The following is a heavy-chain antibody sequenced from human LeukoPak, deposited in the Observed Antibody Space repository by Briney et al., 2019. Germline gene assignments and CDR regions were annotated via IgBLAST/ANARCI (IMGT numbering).Heavy chain of an antibody. J-gene: IGHJ4*02. D-gene: IGHD2-2*01. Sequence: PGGSLRLSCAASGFTFRDYSMTWVRQAPGTGLEWVSSIRGGSDFIYHADSVKGRFTVSRDNAKNSLYLQMNSLRAEDTAVYYCARDHAGIVLPAAVGAHWGQGTLVTVSS. CDR3: ARDHAGIVLPAAVGAH. CDR2: IRGGSDFI. CDR1: GFTFRDYS. V-gene: IGHV3-21*01.